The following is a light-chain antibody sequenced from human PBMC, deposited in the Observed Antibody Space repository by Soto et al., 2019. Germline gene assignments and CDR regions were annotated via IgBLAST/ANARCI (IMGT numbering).Light chain of an antibody. CDR1: QNINSY. V-gene: IGKV1-16*01. J-gene: IGKJ4*01. CDR3: QQYERYNPA. CDR2: DAT. Sequence: DIQMTQSPSSLSASVGDRVTIICRASQNINSYLAWFQQKPGKAPKSLIYDATSLQSGAPSRFSGSGSGTDFSLTISSLQPEDPATYYCQQYERYNPAFGGGTKLEI.